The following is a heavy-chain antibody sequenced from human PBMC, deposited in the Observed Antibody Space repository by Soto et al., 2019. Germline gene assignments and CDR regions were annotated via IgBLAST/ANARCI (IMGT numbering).Heavy chain of an antibody. CDR1: GFTFSSYG. D-gene: IGHD5-18*01. Sequence: PGGSLRLSCAASGFTFSSYGMHWVRQAPGKGLEWVAVIWYDGSNKYHADSVKGRFTISRDNSKNTLYLQMNSLRAEDTAVYYCATWNNYGPASFDHWGQGTLVTVSS. V-gene: IGHV3-30*02. J-gene: IGHJ4*02. CDR3: ATWNNYGPASFDH. CDR2: IWYDGSNK.